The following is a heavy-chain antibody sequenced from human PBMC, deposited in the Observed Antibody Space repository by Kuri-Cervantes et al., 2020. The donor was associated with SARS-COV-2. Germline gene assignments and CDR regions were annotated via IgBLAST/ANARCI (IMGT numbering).Heavy chain of an antibody. CDR1: GFTFDDYT. J-gene: IGHJ4*02. CDR3: ARDRGVRGWYFDY. D-gene: IGHD3-10*01. Sequence: GESLKISCAASGFTFDDYTMHWVRQAPGKGLEWVSLISWDGGSTYYADSVKGRFTISRDNSKNSLYLQMNSLRAEDTAVYYCARDRGVRGWYFDYWGQGTLVTVSS. V-gene: IGHV3-43*01. CDR2: ISWDGGST.